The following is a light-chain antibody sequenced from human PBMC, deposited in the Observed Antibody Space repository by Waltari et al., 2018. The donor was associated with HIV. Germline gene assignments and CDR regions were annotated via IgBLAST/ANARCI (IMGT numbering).Light chain of an antibody. V-gene: IGLV3-1*01. CDR2: QDN. CDR1: DFGDQC. CDR3: QAWGSTTSGV. Sequence: SYEVTQPPSVAVSPGQTATTPRSGYDFGDQCPCWYQQKPGQSPLLVICQDNKRPSGIPERFSGSSSGHTATLTISGTLPMDEADYYCQAWGSTTSGVFGRGTRLTVL. J-gene: IGLJ3*02.